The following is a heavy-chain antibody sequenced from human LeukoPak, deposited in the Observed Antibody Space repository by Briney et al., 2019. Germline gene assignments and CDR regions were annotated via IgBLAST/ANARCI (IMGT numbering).Heavy chain of an antibody. D-gene: IGHD4-17*01. CDR2: IYYSGST. CDR3: ARGYYGDYVYFQH. Sequence: SETLSLTCTVSGGSISSSSYYWGWIRQPPGKGLEWIGSIYYSGSTYYNPSLKSRVTISVDTSKNQFSLKLSSVTAADTAVYYCARGYYGDYVYFQHWGQGTLVTVSS. V-gene: IGHV4-39*07. CDR1: GGSISSSSYY. J-gene: IGHJ1*01.